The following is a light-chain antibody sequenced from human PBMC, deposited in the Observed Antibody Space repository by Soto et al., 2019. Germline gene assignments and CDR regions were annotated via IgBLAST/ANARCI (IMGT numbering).Light chain of an antibody. CDR1: RSIGNN. CDR3: QQSFSPHIA. V-gene: IGKV1-39*01. J-gene: IGKJ5*01. Sequence: EIQVTQSPTSLSASVGDRVTITCRASRSIGNNLNWYQQRPGKAPQLLIYAASSLHSGVPSRFSGSSSGTDFTLTINGLQPEDFATYYCQQSFSPHIAFGQGTRL. CDR2: AAS.